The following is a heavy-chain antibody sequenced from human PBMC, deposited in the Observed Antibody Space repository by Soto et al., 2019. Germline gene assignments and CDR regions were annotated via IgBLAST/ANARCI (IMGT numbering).Heavy chain of an antibody. CDR1: GFTFSSYV. V-gene: IGHV3-23*01. J-gene: IGHJ4*02. Sequence: EVQLLESGGGLVQPGGSLRLSCAASGFTFSSYVMSWVRQAPGKGLQWGSAISGSGGSTYYSVSVKGRFTISRDNSNNTLYLQMNSLRADDTAVYYCAKDSLSDYWGQGTLVTVSS. CDR2: ISGSGGST. CDR3: AKDSLSDY.